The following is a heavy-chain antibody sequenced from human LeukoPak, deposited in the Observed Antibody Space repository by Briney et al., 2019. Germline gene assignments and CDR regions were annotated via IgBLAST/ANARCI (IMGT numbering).Heavy chain of an antibody. Sequence: GGSLRLSCAASGFTFDDFALHWVRQAPGKGLEWVSGISWNSGDVGYADSVKGRFTISRDNAKNSLYLQMNSLRAEDMALYYCARLYGYSYGYIDFWGQGTLVTVSS. CDR3: ARLYGYSYGYIDF. J-gene: IGHJ4*02. V-gene: IGHV3-9*03. D-gene: IGHD5-18*01. CDR2: ISWNSGDV. CDR1: GFTFDDFA.